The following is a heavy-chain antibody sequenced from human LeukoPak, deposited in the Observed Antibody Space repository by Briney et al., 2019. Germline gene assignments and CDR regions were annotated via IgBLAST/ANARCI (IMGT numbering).Heavy chain of an antibody. D-gene: IGHD6-13*01. CDR1: EFPFRRNW. CDR2: LSGDGSTT. CDR3: ARGIASSRSVALDL. Sequence: GGSLRLSCAASEFPFRRNWIGWVRQAPGKGLVWVARLSGDGSTTRHADSVKGRFTISRDNAKSTLYLQMDSLRVEDTALYYCARGIASSRSVALDLWGRGTLVVVSS. V-gene: IGHV3-74*01. J-gene: IGHJ4*02.